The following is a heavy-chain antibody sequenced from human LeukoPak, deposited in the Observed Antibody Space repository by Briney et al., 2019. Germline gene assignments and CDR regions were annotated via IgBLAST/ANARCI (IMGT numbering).Heavy chain of an antibody. D-gene: IGHD6-13*01. V-gene: IGHV4-59*01. CDR1: GGSISNYF. CDR2: IYYSGST. J-gene: IGHJ5*02. Sequence: PSETLSLTCTVAGGSISNYFWSWIRQPPGKGLEWIGYIYYSGSTNYNPSLKSRVTISVDTSKNQFSLKLSSVTAADTAVYYCARGTSSWYAYNWFDPWGQGTLVTVSS. CDR3: ARGTSSWYAYNWFDP.